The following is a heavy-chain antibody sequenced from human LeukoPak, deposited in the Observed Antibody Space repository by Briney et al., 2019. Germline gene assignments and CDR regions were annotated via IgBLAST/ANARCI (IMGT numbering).Heavy chain of an antibody. CDR2: IYYGGST. D-gene: IGHD3-10*01. CDR1: GGSISSGDYY. J-gene: IGHJ4*02. Sequence: SETLSLTCTVSGGSISSGDYYWSWIRQPPGKGLEWIGYIYYGGSTYYNPSLKSRVTISVDTSKNQFSLKLSSVTAADTAVYYCARGGLGYYGSGTQDYWGQGTLVTVSS. CDR3: ARGGLGYYGSGTQDY. V-gene: IGHV4-30-4*08.